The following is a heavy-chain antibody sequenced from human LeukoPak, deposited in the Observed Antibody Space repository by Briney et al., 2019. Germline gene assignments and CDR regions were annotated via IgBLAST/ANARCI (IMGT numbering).Heavy chain of an antibody. Sequence: QPGRSLRLSCAASGFTFSTYGMRWVRPAPGKGLEWVAVIWYDGSNKCYADSVKGRFTISRDNSKNTLYLQMNSLRAEDTAVYYCARGSWRLRSWDYFDYWGQGTLVTVSS. J-gene: IGHJ4*02. CDR3: ARGSWRLRSWDYFDY. CDR1: GFTFSTYG. V-gene: IGHV3-33*01. D-gene: IGHD6-25*01. CDR2: IWYDGSNK.